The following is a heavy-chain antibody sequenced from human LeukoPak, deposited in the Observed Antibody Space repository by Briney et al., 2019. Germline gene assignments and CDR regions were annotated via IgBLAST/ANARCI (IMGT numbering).Heavy chain of an antibody. Sequence: ASVKVSCKASGYTFTSYGISWVRQAPGQGLEWMGWISAYNGNTNYAQKLQGRVTMTTDTSTSTAYMELRSLRSDDTAVYYCATRGIAAAGTEANAFDIWGQGTMVTVSS. CDR3: ATRGIAAAGTEANAFDI. CDR1: GYTFTSYG. J-gene: IGHJ3*02. D-gene: IGHD6-13*01. V-gene: IGHV1-18*01. CDR2: ISAYNGNT.